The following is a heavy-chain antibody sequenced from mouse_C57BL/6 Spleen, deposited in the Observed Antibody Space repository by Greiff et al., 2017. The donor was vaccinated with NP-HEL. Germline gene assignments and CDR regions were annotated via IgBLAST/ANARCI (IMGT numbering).Heavy chain of an antibody. CDR2: IYPRSGNT. CDR3: ARSGYSNYGAY. J-gene: IGHJ3*01. CDR1: GYTFTSYG. Sequence: VQLQQSGAELARPGASVKLSCKASGYTFTSYGISWVKQRTGQGLEWIGEIYPRSGNTYYNEKFKGKATLTADKSSSTAYRELRSLTSEDSAVYFCARSGYSNYGAYWGQGTLVTVSA. D-gene: IGHD2-5*01. V-gene: IGHV1-81*01.